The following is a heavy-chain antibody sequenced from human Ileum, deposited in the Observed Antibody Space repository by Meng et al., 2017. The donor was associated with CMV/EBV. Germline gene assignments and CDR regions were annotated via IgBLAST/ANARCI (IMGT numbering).Heavy chain of an antibody. Sequence: GESLKISCAASGFSFSNYALSWVRQAPGKGLEWVSAISGSGTTTYNADSVKGRFTISRDNSKSTLYLQMNSLRGEDTAVHYCASFSGYSSSSEFGCWGQGTLVTVSS. CDR1: GFSFSNYA. V-gene: IGHV3-23*01. CDR3: ASFSGYSSSSEFGC. J-gene: IGHJ4*02. CDR2: ISGSGTTT. D-gene: IGHD6-6*01.